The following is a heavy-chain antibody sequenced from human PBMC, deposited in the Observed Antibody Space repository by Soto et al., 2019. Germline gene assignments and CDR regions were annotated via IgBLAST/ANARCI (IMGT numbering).Heavy chain of an antibody. J-gene: IGHJ6*02. CDR1: GFSLSNARMG. CDR2: IFSNDEK. CDR3: ARSYSSSSTGYYYGMDV. Sequence: QVTLKESGPVLVKPTETLTLTCTVSGFSLSNARMGVSWIRQPPGKALEWLAHIFSNDEKSYSTSLKSRLTISRDTPKSHVVMTMTNMDPVDTATYYCARSYSSSSTGYYYGMDVWGQGTTVTVSS. D-gene: IGHD6-6*01. V-gene: IGHV2-26*01.